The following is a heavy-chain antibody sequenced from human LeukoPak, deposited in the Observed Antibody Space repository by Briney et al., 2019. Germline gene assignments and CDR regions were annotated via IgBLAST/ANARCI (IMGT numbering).Heavy chain of an antibody. Sequence: GGSLRLSCAASGFTFSSYAMSWVRQAPGKGLEWVSPISGGGGITYYADSVKGRFTISRDNSKNTLYLQMNSLRAEDTAVYYCAKERWFGELLSADYWGQGTLVTVSS. CDR2: ISGGGGIT. J-gene: IGHJ4*02. D-gene: IGHD3-10*01. CDR3: AKERWFGELLSADY. CDR1: GFTFSSYA. V-gene: IGHV3-23*01.